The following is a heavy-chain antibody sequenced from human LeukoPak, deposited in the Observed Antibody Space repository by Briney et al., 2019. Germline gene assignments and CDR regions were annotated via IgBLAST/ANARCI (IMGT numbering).Heavy chain of an antibody. J-gene: IGHJ3*02. CDR2: IYPGDSDT. CDR3: ARQSGYYDSSGPWDAFDI. Sequence: GESLKISCQGSGYIFTSYWIGWVRQLPGKGLEWMGIIYPGDSDTRYSPSFQGQVTISADKSISTAYLQWSSLKASDTAMYYCARQSGYYDSSGPWDAFDIWGQGTMVTVSS. CDR1: GYIFTSYW. D-gene: IGHD3-22*01. V-gene: IGHV5-51*01.